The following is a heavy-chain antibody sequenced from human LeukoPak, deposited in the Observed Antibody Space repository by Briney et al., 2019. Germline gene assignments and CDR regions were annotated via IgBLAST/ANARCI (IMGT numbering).Heavy chain of an antibody. V-gene: IGHV4-4*07. CDR1: GGSISSYY. CDR3: ARDRLGAVADAFDI. J-gene: IGHJ3*02. D-gene: IGHD6-13*01. CDR2: IYTSGST. Sequence: SETLSLTCTVSGGSISSYYWSWIRQPAVKVLEWIGRIYTSGSTNYNPSLKSRVTMSVDTSKNQFSLKLSSVTAADTAVYYCARDRLGAVADAFDIWGQGTMVTVSS.